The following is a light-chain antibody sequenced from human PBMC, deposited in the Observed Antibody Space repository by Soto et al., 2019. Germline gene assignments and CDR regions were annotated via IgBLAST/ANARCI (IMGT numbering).Light chain of an antibody. V-gene: IGKV3-20*01. J-gene: IGKJ4*01. Sequence: EIVLTQSPGTLSLSPGERATLSCRASQSVSSNSLAWYQQRPGQAPRLLNYGASSRATGIPDRFSGSGSGTDFTLTISRLEPEDFAVYYCHQYGSSPSTFGGGTKVDIK. CDR3: HQYGSSPST. CDR2: GAS. CDR1: QSVSSNS.